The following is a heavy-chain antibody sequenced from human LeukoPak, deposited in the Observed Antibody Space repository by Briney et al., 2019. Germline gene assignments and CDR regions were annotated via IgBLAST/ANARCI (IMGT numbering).Heavy chain of an antibody. CDR3: AKAKTMTHDAFDI. D-gene: IGHD3-22*01. Sequence: GSLRLSCAASGFTFSSYAMSCVRQAPGKGLEWVSATSGSGGNTYYADSVKGRFTISRDNSKNTLYLQMNSLRAEDTAVYYCAKAKTMTHDAFDIWGQGTMVTVSS. CDR1: GFTFSSYA. CDR2: TSGSGGNT. J-gene: IGHJ3*02. V-gene: IGHV3-23*01.